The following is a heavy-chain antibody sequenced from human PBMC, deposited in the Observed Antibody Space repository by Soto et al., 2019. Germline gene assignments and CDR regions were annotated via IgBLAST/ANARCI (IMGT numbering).Heavy chain of an antibody. Sequence: QITLKESGPTLVKPTQTLTLTCTFSGFSLSTSGVGVGWIRQPPGAALEWLAVFYWGDAKEYSPSLKNRLTTTKHIAKNQVVLTLTNMGTMDTGTYYCARKGPEDWALDYGGQGTLVTVSS. CDR3: ARKGPEDWALDY. J-gene: IGHJ4*02. V-gene: IGHV2-5*02. CDR1: GFSLSTSGVG. CDR2: FYWGDAK. D-gene: IGHD3-9*01.